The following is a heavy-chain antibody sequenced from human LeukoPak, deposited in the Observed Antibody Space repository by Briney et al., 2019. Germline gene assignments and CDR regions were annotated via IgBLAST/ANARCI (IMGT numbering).Heavy chain of an antibody. CDR1: GFTLSVYY. J-gene: IGHJ4*02. D-gene: IGHD2-21*02. Sequence: GGSLRLSCEASGFTLSVYYMSWFRQAPGKGLEWIGYISSTGCSTTYADSVRGRFTISRDNAKSLLFLQMDSLRAEDTAVYYCARKLGGAQCGGDCFFDHWGRGTLVAVSS. CDR2: ISSTGCST. V-gene: IGHV3-11*03. CDR3: ARKLGGAQCGGDCFFDH.